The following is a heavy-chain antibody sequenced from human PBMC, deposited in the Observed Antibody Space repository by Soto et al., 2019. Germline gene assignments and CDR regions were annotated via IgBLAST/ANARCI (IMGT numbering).Heavy chain of an antibody. D-gene: IGHD3-9*01. Sequence: SETLSLTCTVSGGSISSGGYYWSWIRQHPGKGLEWIGYIYYSGSTNYNPSLNSRVTISLDRSKNQFSLKLSSVAAADTAVYYCARGIFYAFDIWGQGTMVTVSS. CDR3: ARGIFYAFDI. V-gene: IGHV4-31*03. CDR1: GGSISSGGYY. CDR2: IYYSGST. J-gene: IGHJ3*02.